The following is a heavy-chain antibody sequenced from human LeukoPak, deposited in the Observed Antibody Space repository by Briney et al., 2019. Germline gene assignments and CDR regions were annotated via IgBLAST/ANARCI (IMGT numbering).Heavy chain of an antibody. D-gene: IGHD6-6*01. J-gene: IGHJ4*02. V-gene: IGHV3-23*01. CDR1: GFTFSTYA. CDR2: ISGSGGTT. Sequence: GSLRLSCAASGFTFSTYAMSWVRQAPGKGLEWVSGISGSGGTTYYADSVKGRFTISRDNSKNTLYLQMNSLRAEDTAVYYCAKDGEYSSFYYFDYWGQGTLVTVSS. CDR3: AKDGEYSSFYYFDY.